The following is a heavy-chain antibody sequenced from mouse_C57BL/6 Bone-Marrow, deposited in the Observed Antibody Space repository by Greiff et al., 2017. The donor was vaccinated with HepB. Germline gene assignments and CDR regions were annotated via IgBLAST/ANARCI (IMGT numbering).Heavy chain of an antibody. V-gene: IGHV1-69*01. D-gene: IGHD2-4*01. Sequence: QVQLQQSGAELVMPGASVKLSCKASGYTFTSYWMHWVKQRPGQGLEWIGEIDPSDSYTNYNQKFKGKSTLTVDKSSSTAYMQLSSLTSEDSAVYYYAIYYDYDVYAMDYWGQGTSVTVSS. J-gene: IGHJ4*01. CDR1: GYTFTSYW. CDR3: AIYYDYDVYAMDY. CDR2: IDPSDSYT.